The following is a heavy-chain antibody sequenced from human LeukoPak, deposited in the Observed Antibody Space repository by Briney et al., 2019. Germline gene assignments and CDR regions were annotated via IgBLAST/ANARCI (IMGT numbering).Heavy chain of an antibody. Sequence: PGGSLTLSCAASGFTFSSYSMNWVRQAPGKGLKWVSSISSSSYIYYADSVKGRFTISRDNAKNSLYLQMNSLRAEDTAVYYCAREAGIAAAVDYWGQGTLVTVSS. CDR2: ISSSSYI. V-gene: IGHV3-21*01. J-gene: IGHJ4*02. D-gene: IGHD6-13*01. CDR1: GFTFSSYS. CDR3: AREAGIAAAVDY.